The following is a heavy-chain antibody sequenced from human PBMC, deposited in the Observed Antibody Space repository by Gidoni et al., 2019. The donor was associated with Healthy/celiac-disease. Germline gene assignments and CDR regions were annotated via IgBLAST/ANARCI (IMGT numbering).Heavy chain of an antibody. CDR3: ARGGGGSWLYYYYYGMDV. V-gene: IGHV4-34*01. Sequence: QVQLQQWGAGLLKPSATLSLTCAVYGGSFSGYYWSWIRQPPRKGLEGIGEINHSGSTNYNPSLKSRVTISVDTSKNQFSLKLSSVTAADTAVYYCARGGGGSWLYYYYYGMDVWGQGTTVTVSS. CDR1: GGSFSGYY. CDR2: INHSGST. D-gene: IGHD2-15*01. J-gene: IGHJ6*02.